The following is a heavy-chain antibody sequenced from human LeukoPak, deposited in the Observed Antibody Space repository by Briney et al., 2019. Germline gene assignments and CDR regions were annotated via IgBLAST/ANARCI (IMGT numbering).Heavy chain of an antibody. V-gene: IGHV4-34*01. Sequence: SETLSLTCAVYGGSFSGYYWSWIRQPPGKGLEWIGEINHSGSTNYNPSLKSRVTISVDTSKNQFSLKLSSVTAADTAVYYCARFESSSGWFDYWGQGTLVTVSS. D-gene: IGHD6-19*01. CDR3: ARFESSSGWFDY. CDR1: GGSFSGYY. CDR2: INHSGST. J-gene: IGHJ4*02.